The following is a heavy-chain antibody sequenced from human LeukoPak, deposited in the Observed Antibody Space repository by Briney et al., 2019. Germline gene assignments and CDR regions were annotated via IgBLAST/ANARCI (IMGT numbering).Heavy chain of an antibody. D-gene: IGHD1-26*01. CDR2: ISASGYST. Sequence: GGSLRLSCAVSGITFSSHAMHWVRQAPGKGLEWVSAISASGYSTYYTDSVKGRFTISRDNSKSTLFMQMNSLRDEDTALYYCAKDVGQSGSNYYGLDVWGQGTAVTVSS. J-gene: IGHJ6*02. CDR3: AKDVGQSGSNYYGLDV. V-gene: IGHV3-23*01. CDR1: GITFSSHA.